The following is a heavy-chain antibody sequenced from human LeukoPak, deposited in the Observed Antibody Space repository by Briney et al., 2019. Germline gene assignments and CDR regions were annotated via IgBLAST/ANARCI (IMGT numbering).Heavy chain of an antibody. CDR2: IYTSGST. V-gene: IGHV4-61*02. CDR1: GGSISSRSYY. CDR3: ARGGSDAFDI. J-gene: IGHJ3*02. D-gene: IGHD1-14*01. Sequence: SETLSLTCTVSGGSISSRSYYCSWIRQPAGKGLEWIGRIYTSGSTNYNPSLKSRVTISVDTSKNQFSLKLSSVTAADTAVYYCARGGSDAFDIWGQGTMVTVSS.